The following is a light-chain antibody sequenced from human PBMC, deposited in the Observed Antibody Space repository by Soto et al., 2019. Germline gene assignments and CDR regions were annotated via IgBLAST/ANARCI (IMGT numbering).Light chain of an antibody. CDR2: AAS. J-gene: IGKJ5*01. CDR1: QSVSGSY. CDR3: QQYGNSPAIT. Sequence: EIVLTQSPGTLSLSTGERATLSCRASQSVSGSYLAWYQHKPGQSPRLLIYAASSRATGLPDTFSGSGSGTDFTLTVSRLEPEDFAVYFCQQYGNSPAITFGQGTRLEIK. V-gene: IGKV3-20*01.